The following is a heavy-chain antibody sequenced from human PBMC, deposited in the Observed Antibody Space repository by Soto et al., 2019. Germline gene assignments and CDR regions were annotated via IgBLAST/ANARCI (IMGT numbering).Heavy chain of an antibody. CDR2: INPNSGGT. V-gene: IGHV1-2*02. Sequence: ASVKVSCKASGYTFTGYYTHWVRQAPGQGLEWMGWINPNSGGTNYAQKFQGRVTMTRYTSISTAYMELSRLRSDDTAVYYCAKGGPGGIAALGNWFDPWGQGTLVTVSS. J-gene: IGHJ5*02. CDR1: GYTFTGYY. CDR3: AKGGPGGIAALGNWFDP. D-gene: IGHD6-13*01.